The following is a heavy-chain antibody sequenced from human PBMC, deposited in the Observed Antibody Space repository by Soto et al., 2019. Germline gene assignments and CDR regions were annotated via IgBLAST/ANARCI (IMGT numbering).Heavy chain of an antibody. CDR1: GFSFSSYW. CDR3: TRLGGASVIDY. D-gene: IGHD2-15*01. CDR2: IDNGAIGT. V-gene: IGHV3-74*01. J-gene: IGHJ4*02. Sequence: GGSLRLSCLASGFSFSSYWMHWVRQAPGEGLEWVSRIDNGAIGTSYADSVRGRFTMSRDNAKNTLYLEMSSLRVEDTAVYYCTRLGGASVIDYWGQGILVTVSS.